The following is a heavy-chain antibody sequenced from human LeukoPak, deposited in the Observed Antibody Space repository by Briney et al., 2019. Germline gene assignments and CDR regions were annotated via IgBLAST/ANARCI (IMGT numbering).Heavy chain of an antibody. J-gene: IGHJ6*04. D-gene: IGHD3-3*01. Sequence: SVKVSCKASGGTFSSYAISWVRQAPGQGLEWMGVFIPILGTANSTQKFQGRVTITADISTNTAYMELSSLRSEDTAVYFCAGIPVFGVVLHQEPVWGKGTTVTVSS. V-gene: IGHV1-69*10. CDR1: GGTFSSYA. CDR2: FIPILGTA. CDR3: AGIPVFGVVLHQEPV.